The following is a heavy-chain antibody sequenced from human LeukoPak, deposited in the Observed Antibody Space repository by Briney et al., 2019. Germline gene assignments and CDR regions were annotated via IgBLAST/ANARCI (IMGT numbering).Heavy chain of an antibody. CDR1: VFTFSSNT. CDR3: ARHIAARTPYYFDY. CDR2: ICYIVDST. Sequence: VGSLRLSSAPSVFTFSSNTTGSGPQAPGERVGWGSGICYIVDSTNYAHSVKGRFTISRHNSKNTLYLQMNSLRAEDTAVYYCARHIAARTPYYFDYWGQGTLVTVSS. D-gene: IGHD6-6*01. J-gene: IGHJ4*02. V-gene: IGHV3-23*01.